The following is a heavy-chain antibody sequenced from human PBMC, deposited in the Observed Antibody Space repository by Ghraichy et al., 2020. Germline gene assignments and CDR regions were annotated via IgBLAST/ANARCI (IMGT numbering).Heavy chain of an antibody. Sequence: SETLSLTCTVSGGSISSSYWSWIRQPAGKGLEWIGRVYIDGNTNYNPSLKSRVSMSVDTSKNQFSLKMTSVTAADTAVYYCARDCSGGTCYLGTVDFWGRGTLVTVSS. V-gene: IGHV4-4*07. CDR1: GGSISSSY. J-gene: IGHJ4*02. D-gene: IGHD2-15*01. CDR2: VYIDGNT. CDR3: ARDCSGGTCYLGTVDF.